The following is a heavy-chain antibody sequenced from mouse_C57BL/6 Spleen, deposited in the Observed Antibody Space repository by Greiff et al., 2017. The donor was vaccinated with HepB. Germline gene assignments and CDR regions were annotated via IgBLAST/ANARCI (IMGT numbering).Heavy chain of an antibody. CDR2: IYPGSGNT. D-gene: IGHD1-1*01. CDR3: ASLSTVVERGYFDV. V-gene: IGHV1-84*01. J-gene: IGHJ1*03. Sequence: VQLQQSGPELVKPGASVKISCKASGYTFTDYYINWVKQRPGQGLEWIGWIYPGSGNTKYNEKFKGTATLTVDTSSSPAYMQLSSMTSEASAVYFCASLSTVVERGYFDVWGTGTTVTVSS. CDR1: GYTFTDYY.